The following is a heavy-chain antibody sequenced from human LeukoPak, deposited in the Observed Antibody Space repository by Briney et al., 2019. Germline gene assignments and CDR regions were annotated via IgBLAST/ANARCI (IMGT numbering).Heavy chain of an antibody. CDR1: GFPLSTYG. J-gene: IGHJ4*02. CDR2: IHYDGYTT. CDR3: AKAPVTTRSGAYCYPFDY. D-gene: IGHD2-21*01. V-gene: IGHV3-30*02. Sequence: GGSLRLSCVTSGFPLSTYGVHWVRHAPGSGLEWLAYIHYDGYTTNYADPVKGRFTISRDSSKNTLYLQMNRLRAEDAAVYYCAKAPVTTRSGAYCYPFDYWGQGTLVTVSS.